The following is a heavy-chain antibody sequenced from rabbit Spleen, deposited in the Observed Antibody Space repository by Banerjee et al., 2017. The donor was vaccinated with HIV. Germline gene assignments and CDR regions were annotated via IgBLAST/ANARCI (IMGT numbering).Heavy chain of an antibody. V-gene: IGHV1S45*01. CDR2: IDTNDGDT. Sequence: LEESGGGLVKPGGTLTPTCTVSGFSFSSNWICWVRQAPGKGLEWIACIDTNDGDTDYATWARGRFTISKISSTTVTLQMTSLPVADTATYICARDLVTVIGWNFNLWGPGPLVPVS. CDR3: ARDLVTVIGWNFNL. D-gene: IGHD5-1*01. CDR1: GFSFSSNW. J-gene: IGHJ4*01.